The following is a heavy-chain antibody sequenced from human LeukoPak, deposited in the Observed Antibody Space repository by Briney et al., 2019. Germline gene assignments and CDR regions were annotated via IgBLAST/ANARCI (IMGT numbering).Heavy chain of an antibody. J-gene: IGHJ3*02. V-gene: IGHV3-23*01. CDR2: ISDSCGSK. D-gene: IGHD5-18*01. Sequence: GGSLRLSCAASEFTFSSYAMSWVRQARGKGLEWVSVISDSCGSKYYANSVKGRFTISRDNSKNMLYLQMNSLRAEDTAVYYCTKGWIQLWNDAFDIWGQGTLVTVSS. CDR1: EFTFSSYA. CDR3: TKGWIQLWNDAFDI.